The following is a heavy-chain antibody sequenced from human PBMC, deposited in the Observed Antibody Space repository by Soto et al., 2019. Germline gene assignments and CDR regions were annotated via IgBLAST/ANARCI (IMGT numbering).Heavy chain of an antibody. CDR2: IYPGDSDT. D-gene: IGHD6-6*01. CDR3: ARSPIAAPRGDYYYYYMDV. CDR1: GYSFTSYW. J-gene: IGHJ6*03. Sequence: GESLKISCKGSGYSFTSYWIGWVRQMPGKGLEWMGIIYPGDSDTRYSPSFQGQVTIAADKSISTAYLQWSSLKASDTAMYYCARSPIAAPRGDYYYYYMDVWGKGTTVTVSS. V-gene: IGHV5-51*01.